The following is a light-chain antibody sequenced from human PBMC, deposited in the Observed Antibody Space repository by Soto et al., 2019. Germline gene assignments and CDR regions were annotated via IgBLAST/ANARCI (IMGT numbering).Light chain of an antibody. CDR1: TGAVTSGYY. V-gene: IGLV7-43*01. CDR3: LLYDGGAPV. J-gene: IGLJ1*01. CDR2: STS. Sequence: QAVVTQEPSLTVAPGGTVPLTCASSTGAVTSGYYPNWFQQKPGQAPRALIHSTSNKHSWTPARFSGSLLGGKDALTLSGVQPEDEAEYFCLLYDGGAPVFGTVTKLTVL.